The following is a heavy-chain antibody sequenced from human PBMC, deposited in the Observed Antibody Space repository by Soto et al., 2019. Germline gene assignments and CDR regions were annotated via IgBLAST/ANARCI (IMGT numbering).Heavy chain of an antibody. Sequence: QVQLQESGPGLVKPSGTLSLTCAVSGGSISSSNWWSWVRQPPGKGPEWIGEIYHSGSTNYNPSLKSRVTISVDKSKNQFSLKLSSVTAADTAVYYCASLITMVRGVIADYWGQGTLVTVSS. CDR3: ASLITMVRGVIADY. CDR1: GGSISSSNW. V-gene: IGHV4-4*02. CDR2: IYHSGST. J-gene: IGHJ4*02. D-gene: IGHD3-10*01.